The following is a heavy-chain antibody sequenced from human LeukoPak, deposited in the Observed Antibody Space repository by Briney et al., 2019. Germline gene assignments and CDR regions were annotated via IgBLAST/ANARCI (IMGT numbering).Heavy chain of an antibody. J-gene: IGHJ6*02. D-gene: IGHD5-12*01. CDR3: ARAIGAGYNYYYYGMDV. CDR2: IYYSGST. V-gene: IGHV4-59*01. Sequence: SETLSLTCTVSGGSISSYYWSWIRQPPGKGLEWIGYIYYSGSTNYNPSLKSRVTISVDTSKNQFSLKLSSVTAADTAVYYCARAIGAGYNYYYYGMDVWGQGTTVTVSS. CDR1: GGSISSYY.